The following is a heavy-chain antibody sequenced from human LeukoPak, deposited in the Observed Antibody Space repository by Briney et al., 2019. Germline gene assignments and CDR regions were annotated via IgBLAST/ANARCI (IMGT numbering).Heavy chain of an antibody. J-gene: IGHJ6*02. CDR1: GFTFDDYA. CDR2: ISWNSGNK. Sequence: PGRSLRLSCAASGFTFDDYAMHWVRQAPGMGLEWVSGISWNSGNKGYADSVKGRFTISRDNAKNSLYLQMNSLRTEDTALYYCAKDKTTVTRGGLDVWGQGTMVTVSS. V-gene: IGHV3-9*01. D-gene: IGHD4-11*01. CDR3: AKDKTTVTRGGLDV.